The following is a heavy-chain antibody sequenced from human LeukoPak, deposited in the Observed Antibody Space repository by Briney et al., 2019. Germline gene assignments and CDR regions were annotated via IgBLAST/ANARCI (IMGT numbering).Heavy chain of an antibody. CDR3: ARVLHGAGTYYNIAMRRFDWFDP. D-gene: IGHD3-10*01. CDR2: SSSSGSTI. CDR1: GFTLSDYY. J-gene: IGHJ5*02. Sequence: PGGSLRLSCAASGFTLSDYYMSWIRQAPGKGLEWVSYSSSSGSTIYYADSVKGRFTISRDNAKNSLYLQMNSLRAEDTAVYYCARVLHGAGTYYNIAMRRFDWFDPWGQGTLVTVSS. V-gene: IGHV3-11*04.